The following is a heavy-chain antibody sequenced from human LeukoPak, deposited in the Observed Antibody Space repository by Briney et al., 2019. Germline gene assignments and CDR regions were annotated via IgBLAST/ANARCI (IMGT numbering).Heavy chain of an antibody. CDR1: GFTFNSYS. D-gene: IGHD6-13*01. V-gene: IGHV3-21*01. CDR2: ISSSSSYI. CDR3: ARDLGERIAAAGIPPGTNYYYYYYMDV. J-gene: IGHJ6*03. Sequence: PGGSLRLSCAASGFTFNSYSMNWVRQAPGKGLEWVSSISSSSSYIYYADSVKGRFTISRDNAKNSLYLQMNSLRAEDTAVYYCARDLGERIAAAGIPPGTNYYYYYYMDVWGKGTTVTVSS.